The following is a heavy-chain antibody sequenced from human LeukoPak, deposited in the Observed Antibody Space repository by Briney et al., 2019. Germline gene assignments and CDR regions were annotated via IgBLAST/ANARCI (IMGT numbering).Heavy chain of an antibody. CDR3: ARMAYDSSGSYFFDY. V-gene: IGHV4-59*08. Sequence: SETLSLTCTVSGGSISSYYWSWIRQPPGKGLEWIGYIYYSGSTNYNPSLKSRVTISVDTSKNQFSLKLSSVTAADTAVYYCARMAYDSSGSYFFDYWGQGTLVTVSS. J-gene: IGHJ4*02. CDR2: IYYSGST. D-gene: IGHD3-22*01. CDR1: GGSISSYY.